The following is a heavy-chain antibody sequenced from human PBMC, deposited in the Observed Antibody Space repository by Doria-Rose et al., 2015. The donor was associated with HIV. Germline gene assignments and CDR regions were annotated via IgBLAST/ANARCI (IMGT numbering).Heavy chain of an antibody. J-gene: IGHJ4*02. CDR1: GVSLSSPGMG. CDR3: ARIKSSRWYHKYYFDF. Sequence: TLEESGPVLVKPTETLTLTCTVSGVSLSSPGMGVSWIRQPPGKALEWLANIISDDERSYKTSLKSRLTISRGTSKSQVVLTMTDMDPVDTATYYCARIKSSRWYHKYYFDFWGQGTLVIVSA. D-gene: IGHD6-13*01. CDR2: IISDDER. V-gene: IGHV2-26*01.